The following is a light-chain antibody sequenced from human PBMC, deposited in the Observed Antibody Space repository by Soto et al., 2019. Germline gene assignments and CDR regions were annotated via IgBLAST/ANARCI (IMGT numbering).Light chain of an antibody. Sequence: QSALTQPASVSGSPGQSITISCTGTSSDVGGYNYVSWYQQHPGKAPKLMIYEVSNRHSGVSNRFSGSKSGNTASLTISGLQAEDEADYYCSSYTSSSTPGVFGGGTKLTVL. CDR1: SSDVGGYNY. J-gene: IGLJ3*02. CDR3: SSYTSSSTPGV. V-gene: IGLV2-14*01. CDR2: EVS.